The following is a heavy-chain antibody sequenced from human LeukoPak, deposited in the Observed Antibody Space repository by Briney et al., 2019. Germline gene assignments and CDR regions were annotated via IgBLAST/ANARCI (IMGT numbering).Heavy chain of an antibody. CDR1: GYTFTSYY. V-gene: IGHV1-46*01. Sequence: ASVKVSCKASGYTFTSYYMHWVRQAPGQGPEWMGIINPSGGSTSYAQKFQGRVTMTRDMSTSTVYMELSSLRSEDTAVYYCARSPPDYYYMDVSGKGTTVTVSS. J-gene: IGHJ6*03. CDR2: INPSGGST. CDR3: ARSPPDYYYMDV.